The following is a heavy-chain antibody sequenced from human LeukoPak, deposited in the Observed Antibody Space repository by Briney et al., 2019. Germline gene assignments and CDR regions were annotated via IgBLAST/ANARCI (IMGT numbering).Heavy chain of an antibody. CDR1: GFTFSSYE. J-gene: IGHJ4*02. V-gene: IGHV3-48*03. CDR3: ARDYGGSSPFDY. CDR2: ISSSGSTI. D-gene: IGHD4-23*01. Sequence: GGSLRLPCAASGFTFSSYEMHWVRQAPGRGLEWVSYISSSGSTIYYADSVKGRFTISRDNAKNSLYLQMNSLRAEDTAVYYCARDYGGSSPFDYWGQGTLVTVSS.